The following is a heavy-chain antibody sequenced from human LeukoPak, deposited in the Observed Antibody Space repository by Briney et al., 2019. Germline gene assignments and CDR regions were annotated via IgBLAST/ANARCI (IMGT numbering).Heavy chain of an antibody. CDR3: ARDRGYCSGGSCYEGY. V-gene: IGHV1-46*01. D-gene: IGHD2-15*01. J-gene: IGHJ4*02. Sequence: APVKVSCKASGYTFTSYYMHWVRQAPGQGLEWMGIINPSGGSTSYAQKFQGRVTMTRDTSTSTVYMELSSLRSEDTAVYYCARDRGYCSGGSCYEGYWGQGTLVTVSS. CDR1: GYTFTSYY. CDR2: INPSGGST.